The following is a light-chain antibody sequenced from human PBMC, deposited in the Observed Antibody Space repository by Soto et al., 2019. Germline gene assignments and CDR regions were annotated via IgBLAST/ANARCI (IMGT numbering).Light chain of an antibody. Sequence: EIVLTQSPGTLSLSPGERATLSCRASQSVTSNYLAWYQQKPGQAPRLLIYGASSRATGIPDRFSGCGSGTDFTLTISRLEPEDFAVYYCQQYGGSPRVTFGGGTKVEIK. CDR3: QQYGGSPRVT. CDR1: QSVTSNY. V-gene: IGKV3-20*01. CDR2: GAS. J-gene: IGKJ4*01.